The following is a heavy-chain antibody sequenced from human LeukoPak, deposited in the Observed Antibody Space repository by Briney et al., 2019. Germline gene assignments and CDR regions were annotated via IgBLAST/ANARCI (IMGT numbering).Heavy chain of an antibody. V-gene: IGHV3-74*01. D-gene: IGHD6-13*01. CDR3: ARSHASYSSSWRFSYYFDY. CDR1: GFTFSTYY. CDR2: INNDGSNT. J-gene: IGHJ4*02. Sequence: GGSLRLSCAASGFTFSTYYMYWVRQAPGKGLVWVSRINNDGSNTRYADSVKGRFTISRDNAKNPLYLQMNSLRDEDTAVYFCARSHASYSSSWRFSYYFDYWGQGTQVTVSS.